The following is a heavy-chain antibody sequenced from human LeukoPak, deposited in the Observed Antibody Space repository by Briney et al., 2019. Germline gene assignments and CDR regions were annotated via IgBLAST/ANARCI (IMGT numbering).Heavy chain of an antibody. CDR1: GFSFSSYR. Sequence: PGGSLRLSCAATGFSFSSYRMNWVRQAPGKGLEWVSSVSNSGDYIHYADSAKGRFTISRDNSKNSLYLQMNSLRAEDTAVYYCARALIGYYFDYWGQGTLVTVSS. J-gene: IGHJ4*02. CDR3: ARALIGYYFDY. D-gene: IGHD2-8*01. V-gene: IGHV3-21*06. CDR2: VSNSGDYI.